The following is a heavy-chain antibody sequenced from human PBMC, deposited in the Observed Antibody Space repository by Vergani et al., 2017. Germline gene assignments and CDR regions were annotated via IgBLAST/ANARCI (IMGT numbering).Heavy chain of an antibody. Sequence: QVQLVQSGAEVKKPGASVKVSCKASGYTFTSYGISWVRQAPGQGLEWMGWISAYNGNTNYAQKLQGRDTMTTDTPTSTAYMELRRLRSDDTAVYDGARGGRVVVVAATLDYWGQGTLVTVSS. D-gene: IGHD2-15*01. CDR1: GYTFTSYG. V-gene: IGHV1-18*04. J-gene: IGHJ4*02. CDR3: ARGGRVVVVAATLDY. CDR2: ISAYNGNT.